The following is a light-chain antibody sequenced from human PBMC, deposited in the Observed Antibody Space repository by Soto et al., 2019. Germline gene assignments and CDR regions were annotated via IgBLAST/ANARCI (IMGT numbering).Light chain of an antibody. CDR3: CSYAGSYTLGV. CDR1: SSDVGGYNY. CDR2: DVS. J-gene: IGLJ2*01. V-gene: IGLV2-11*01. Sequence: QSVLTQPRSVSGSPGQSVTISCTGTSSDVGGYNYVYWYQQHPGKAPKLMIYDVSKRPSGVPDRFSGSKSGNTASLTISGLQAEDEADYYCCSYAGSYTLGVFGGGTKLTVL.